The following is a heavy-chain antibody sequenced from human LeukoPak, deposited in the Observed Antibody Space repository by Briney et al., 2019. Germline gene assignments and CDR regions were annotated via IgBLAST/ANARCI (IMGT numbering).Heavy chain of an antibody. Sequence: GGSLRLSCAASGFTFSSYSMNWVRQAPGKGLEWVSSISSSSSYIYYADSVKGRFTISRDNAKNSLYLQMNSPRAEDTAVYYCARTTGITMIVVVTSYGMDVWGQGTTVTVSS. CDR1: GFTFSSYS. CDR3: ARTTGITMIVVVTSYGMDV. CDR2: ISSSSSYI. J-gene: IGHJ6*02. D-gene: IGHD3-22*01. V-gene: IGHV3-21*01.